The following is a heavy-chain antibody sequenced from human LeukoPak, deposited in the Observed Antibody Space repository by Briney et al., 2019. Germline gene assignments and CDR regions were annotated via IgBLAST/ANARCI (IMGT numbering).Heavy chain of an antibody. D-gene: IGHD5-18*01. CDR3: AKDQGRGYTYGLYYFDY. J-gene: IGHJ4*02. CDR2: INPNSGGT. Sequence: ASVKVSCKASGYTFTGYYMHWVRQAPGQGLEWMGWINPNSGGTNYAQKFLGRVTMTGDTSISTAYMELSRLRSDDTAVYYCAKDQGRGYTYGLYYFDYWGQGTLVTVSS. CDR1: GYTFTGYY. V-gene: IGHV1-2*02.